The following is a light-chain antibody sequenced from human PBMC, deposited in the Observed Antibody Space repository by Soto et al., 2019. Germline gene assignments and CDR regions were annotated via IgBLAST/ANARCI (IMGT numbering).Light chain of an antibody. CDR2: GNT. V-gene: IGLV1-40*01. Sequence: QSVLTQPPSVSGAPGQRVTISCTGNSSNIGARYDVHWFQQLPGTAPKLLIFGNTNRPSGVPDRFSGSKSGTSASLAITGLQAEDEADYYRQSFDRSLSYVFGGGTKVTVL. CDR1: SSNIGARYD. CDR3: QSFDRSLSYV. J-gene: IGLJ1*01.